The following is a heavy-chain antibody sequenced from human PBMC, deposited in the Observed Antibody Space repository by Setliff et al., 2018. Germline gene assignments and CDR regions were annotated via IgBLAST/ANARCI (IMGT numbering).Heavy chain of an antibody. D-gene: IGHD3-3*01. CDR1: GYSFTSYW. J-gene: IGHJ5*02. V-gene: IGHV5-51*01. CDR2: IYPGDSDT. Sequence: GESLKISCKGSGYSFTSYWIGWVRQMPGKGLEWMGIIYPGDSDTRYSPSFQGQVTISADKSISTAYLQWSSLKASDTAMYYCARSRSNFWSGYFNWFDPWGQETLVTVSS. CDR3: ARSRSNFWSGYFNWFDP.